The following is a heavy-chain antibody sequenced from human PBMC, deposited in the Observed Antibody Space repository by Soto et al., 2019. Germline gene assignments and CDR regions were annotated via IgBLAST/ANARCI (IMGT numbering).Heavy chain of an antibody. CDR2: ISGSGGST. J-gene: IGHJ5*02. Sequence: GGSLRLSCAASGFTFSSYAMSWVRQAPGKGLEWVSAISGSGGSTYYADSVKGRFTISRDNSKNTLYLQMNSLRAEDTAVYYCAKDGIPSGGSPIWGAPWGQGTLVTVSS. CDR3: AKDGIPSGGSPIWGAP. V-gene: IGHV3-23*01. CDR1: GFTFSSYA. D-gene: IGHD2-15*01.